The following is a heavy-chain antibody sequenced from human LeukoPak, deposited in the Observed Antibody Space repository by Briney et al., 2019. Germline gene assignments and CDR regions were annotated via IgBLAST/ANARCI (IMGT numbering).Heavy chain of an antibody. CDR3: AKDALNAVRKYFQH. J-gene: IGHJ1*01. CDR2: ISSSSSYI. V-gene: IGHV3-21*04. CDR1: GFTFSSYS. D-gene: IGHD1-1*01. Sequence: GGSLRLSCAASGFTFSSYSMNWVRQAPGKGLEWVSSISSSSSYIYYADSVKGRFTISRDNSKNTLYLQMNSLRAEDTAVYYCAKDALNAVRKYFQHWGQGTLVTVSS.